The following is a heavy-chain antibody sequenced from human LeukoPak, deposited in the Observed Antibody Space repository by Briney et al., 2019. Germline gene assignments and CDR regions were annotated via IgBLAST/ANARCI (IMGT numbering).Heavy chain of an antibody. D-gene: IGHD6-19*01. CDR1: GFIFSNAW. CDR3: VSSGYIDY. CDR2: ISSSSSYI. Sequence: PGGSLRLSCAASGFIFSNAWMNWVRQAPGKGLEWVSSISSSSSYIYYADSVKGRFTISRDNAKNSLYLQMNSLRAEDTAVYYCVSSGYIDYWGQGTLVTVSS. V-gene: IGHV3-21*01. J-gene: IGHJ4*02.